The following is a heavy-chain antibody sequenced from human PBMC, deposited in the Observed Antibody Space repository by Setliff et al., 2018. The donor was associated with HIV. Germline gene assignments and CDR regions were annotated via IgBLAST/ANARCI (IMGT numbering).Heavy chain of an antibody. D-gene: IGHD1-1*01. Sequence: SETLSLTCSVSGDSISSGSYFWGWIRQTPGKGLEWIGNIHYTGFAYYNPSLKSRVTISLDTSKTHFFLNLTSVTDADTAVYFCTREGRGDPAMATTRIDYWGQG. CDR3: TREGRGDPAMATTRIDY. J-gene: IGHJ4*02. V-gene: IGHV4-39*02. CDR1: GDSISSGSYF. CDR2: IHYTGFA.